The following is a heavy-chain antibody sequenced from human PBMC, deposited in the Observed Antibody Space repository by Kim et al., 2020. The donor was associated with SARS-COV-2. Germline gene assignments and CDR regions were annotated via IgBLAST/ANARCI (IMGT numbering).Heavy chain of an antibody. CDR3: ARTPRYSSYWYFDL. J-gene: IGHJ2*01. Sequence: ADSVKGRFTISRDNAKNSLYLQMNSLRAEDTAVYYCARTPRYSSYWYFDLWGRGTLVTVSS. D-gene: IGHD6-13*01. V-gene: IGHV3-21*01.